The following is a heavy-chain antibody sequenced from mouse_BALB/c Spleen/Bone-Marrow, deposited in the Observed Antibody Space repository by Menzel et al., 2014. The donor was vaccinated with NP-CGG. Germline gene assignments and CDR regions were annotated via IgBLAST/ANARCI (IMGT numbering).Heavy chain of an antibody. J-gene: IGHJ2*01. Sequence: EVKLMESGGGLVQPGGSLRLSCATSGFTFTDYYMSWVRQPPGKALEWLGFIRNKANGYTTEYSASVKGRFTISRDSSQSILYLQMNTLRAEDSATYYCARDIGRRLFDCWGQGTTLTVSS. V-gene: IGHV7-3*02. CDR3: ARDIGRRLFDC. CDR1: GFTFTDYY. D-gene: IGHD3-1*01. CDR2: IRNKANGYTT.